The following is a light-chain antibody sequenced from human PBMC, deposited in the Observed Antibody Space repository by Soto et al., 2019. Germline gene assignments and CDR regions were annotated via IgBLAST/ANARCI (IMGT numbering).Light chain of an antibody. J-gene: IGKJ5*01. V-gene: IGKV3-11*01. Sequence: EIVLTQSPATLSLSPGERATLSCRASQSVSSYLAWYQQKPGQAPRLLIYDASNRATGIPARFSGSGSGTDFTLTISSLEPEDFAVYFCQQYNDWRLISFGQGTRLEIK. CDR1: QSVSSY. CDR2: DAS. CDR3: QQYNDWRLIS.